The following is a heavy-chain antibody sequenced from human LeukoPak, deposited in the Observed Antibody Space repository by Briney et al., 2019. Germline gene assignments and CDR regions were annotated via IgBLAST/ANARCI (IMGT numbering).Heavy chain of an antibody. D-gene: IGHD2-15*01. CDR2: IYYSGST. J-gene: IGHJ4*02. V-gene: IGHV4-39*07. CDR3: ARDPVDSGDCSGGSCYEDFDY. CDR1: GGSISSSSYY. Sequence: SETLSLTCTVSGGSISSSSYYWGWIRQPPGKGLEWIGSIYYSGSTYYNPSLKSRVTISVDTSKNQFSLKLSSVTAADTAVYYCARDPVDSGDCSGGSCYEDFDYWGQGTLVTVSS.